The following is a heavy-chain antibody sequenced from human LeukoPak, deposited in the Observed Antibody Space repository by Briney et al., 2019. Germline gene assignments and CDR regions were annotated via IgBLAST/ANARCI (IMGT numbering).Heavy chain of an antibody. Sequence: SETLFLTCTVSGGSISSYYWSWIRQPPGKGLEWIGYIYYSGSTNYNPSLKSRVTISVDTSKNQFSLKLSSVTAADTAVYYCARGIMGATTPFDIWGQVTMVTVS. D-gene: IGHD1-26*01. J-gene: IGHJ3*02. V-gene: IGHV4-59*01. CDR2: IYYSGST. CDR1: GGSISSYY. CDR3: ARGIMGATTPFDI.